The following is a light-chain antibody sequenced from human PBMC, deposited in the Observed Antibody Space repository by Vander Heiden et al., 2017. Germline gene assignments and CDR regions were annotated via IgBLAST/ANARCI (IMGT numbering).Light chain of an antibody. V-gene: IGKV1-5*03. J-gene: IGKJ1*01. Sequence: DIQMTKSPSTLSATVGERVTITCRASQTFSNYLAWYQQKPGNAPKLLIYKASTLESGVPSRFSGSGSGTEFTLTISSLQPDDFATYYCQQYNAYPWTFGQGTRVEI. CDR3: QQYNAYPWT. CDR1: QTFSNY. CDR2: KAS.